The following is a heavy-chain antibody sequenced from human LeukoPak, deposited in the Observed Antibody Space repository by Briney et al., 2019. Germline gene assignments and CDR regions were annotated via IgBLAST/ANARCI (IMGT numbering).Heavy chain of an antibody. V-gene: IGHV3-33*01. D-gene: IGHD3-10*01. CDR2: IWYDGCNK. CDR3: ARDPVGFGELHYGMDV. CDR1: GFTFSSYG. Sequence: GGSLRLSCAASGFTFSSYGMHWVRQAPGKGLEWVAVIWYDGCNKYYADSVKGRFTISRDNSKNTLYLQMNSLRAEDTAVYYCARDPVGFGELHYGMDVWGQGTTVTVSS. J-gene: IGHJ6*02.